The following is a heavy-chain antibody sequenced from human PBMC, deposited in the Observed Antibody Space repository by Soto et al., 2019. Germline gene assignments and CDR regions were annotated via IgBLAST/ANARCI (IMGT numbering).Heavy chain of an antibody. CDR3: TTDLKWSGGDY. Sequence: EVQLVESGGGLVKPGGSLRLSCVVSGLTFRDAWVNWVRHAPGEGLEWVGRIRGTTNGGTTDYAAPVKVRFTISRDDSKNTVYLQSNSLKVADTAIYHCTTDLKWSGGDYWGQGTLVSVSS. V-gene: IGHV3-15*07. J-gene: IGHJ4*02. CDR1: GLTFRDAW. D-gene: IGHD3-10*01. CDR2: IRGTTNGGTT.